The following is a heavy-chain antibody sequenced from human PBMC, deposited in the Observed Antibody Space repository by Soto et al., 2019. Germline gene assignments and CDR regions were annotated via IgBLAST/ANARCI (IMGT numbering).Heavy chain of an antibody. D-gene: IGHD3-9*01. CDR1: GFTFSSYA. J-gene: IGHJ6*02. V-gene: IGHV3-30-3*01. CDR2: ISYDGSNK. Sequence: LSCAASGFTFSSYAMHWVRQAPGKGLEWVAVISYDGSNKYYADSVKGRFTISRDNSKNTLYLQMNSLRAEDTAVYYCARDANYDILTGYYTYYYYGMDVWXQGTTVTVSS. CDR3: ARDANYDILTGYYTYYYYGMDV.